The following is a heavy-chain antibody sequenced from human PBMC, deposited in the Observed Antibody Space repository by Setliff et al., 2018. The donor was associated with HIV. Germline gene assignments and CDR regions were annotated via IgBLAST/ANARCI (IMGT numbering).Heavy chain of an antibody. CDR2: INHSGST. V-gene: IGHV4-34*01. J-gene: IGHJ4*02. CDR3: ARYDYGDFDY. Sequence: SETLSLTCAVFGGSFSGYYWSWIRQPPGKGLEWIGEINHSGSTDYNPSLKSRVTISVDTSKNQFSLNLSSVTAADTAVYYCARYDYGDFDYWGQGTLVTVS. CDR1: GGSFSGYY. D-gene: IGHD4-17*01.